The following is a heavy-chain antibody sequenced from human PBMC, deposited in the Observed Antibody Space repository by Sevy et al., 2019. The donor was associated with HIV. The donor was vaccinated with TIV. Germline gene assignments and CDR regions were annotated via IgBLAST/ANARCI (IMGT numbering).Heavy chain of an antibody. D-gene: IGHD1-26*01. V-gene: IGHV3-23*01. CDR2: ISGSGGTT. Sequence: GGSLRLSCAASGFTFSSYAMSWVRQAPGKGLEWVSSISGSGGTTYYADSVKGRFTVSRDNSKNTLYLQINSLRVEDTAVYYCAKEPGVGSYYYMDVWGKGTTVTVSS. J-gene: IGHJ6*03. CDR3: AKEPGVGSYYYMDV. CDR1: GFTFSSYA.